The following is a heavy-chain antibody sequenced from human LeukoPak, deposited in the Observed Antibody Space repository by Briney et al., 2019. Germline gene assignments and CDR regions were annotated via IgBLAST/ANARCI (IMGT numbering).Heavy chain of an antibody. CDR2: INSDGSTP. V-gene: IGHV3-74*03. J-gene: IGHJ4*02. D-gene: IGHD1-26*01. CDR1: GFTFSSYW. CDR3: AREHSGSYGLDY. Sequence: GGSLRLSCAASGFTFSSYWMLWVRHVPGKGLVWVSRINSDGSTPMYADSVKGRFTISRDNAKNTLYLQMNSLRAEDTGVYFCAREHSGSYGLDYWGQGTLVTVSS.